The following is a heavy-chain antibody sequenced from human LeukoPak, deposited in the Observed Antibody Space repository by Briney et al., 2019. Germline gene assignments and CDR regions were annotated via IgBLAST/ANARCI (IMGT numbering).Heavy chain of an antibody. CDR2: ISAYNGNT. J-gene: IGHJ6*02. Sequence: ASVKVSCKASGYTFTSYGISWVRQAPGQGLEWMGWISAYNGNTNYAQKLQGRVTMTTDTSTSTAYMELRSLRSDDTAVYYCAREGYYYGNGGSMGYYYYGMDVWGQGTTVTVSS. D-gene: IGHD3-10*01. CDR3: AREGYYYGNGGSMGYYYYGMDV. V-gene: IGHV1-18*01. CDR1: GYTFTSYG.